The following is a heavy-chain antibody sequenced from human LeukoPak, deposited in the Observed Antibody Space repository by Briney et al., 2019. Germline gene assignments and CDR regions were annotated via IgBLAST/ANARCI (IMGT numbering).Heavy chain of an antibody. V-gene: IGHV4-39*01. D-gene: IGHD6-13*01. CDR3: ARQGSSSWYGWYFDL. J-gene: IGHJ2*01. CDR2: IYYSEST. Sequence: SETLSLTCSVSGGSISGTTHNWGWIRQPPGKGLEWIATIYYSESTKKSPSLKSRVTISLDTSRNQFSLKLSSVTAADTAVDYCARQGSSSWYGWYFDLWGRGSLVTVSS. CDR1: GGSISGTTHN.